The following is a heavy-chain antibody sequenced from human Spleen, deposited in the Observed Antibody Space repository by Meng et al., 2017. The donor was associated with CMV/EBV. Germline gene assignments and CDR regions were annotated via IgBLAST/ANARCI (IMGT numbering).Heavy chain of an antibody. Sequence: GVGVGWIRQPPGEALEWLALIYWNDDKRYSPSLTNRLTITKDTSKNQVVLRMTNMDPVDTATYFCAHRRKDYDFLWGSYRWDAFDYWGQGTLVTVSS. D-gene: IGHD3-16*02. CDR1: GVG. CDR2: IYWNDDK. CDR3: AHRRKDYDFLWGSYRWDAFDY. V-gene: IGHV2-5*01. J-gene: IGHJ4*02.